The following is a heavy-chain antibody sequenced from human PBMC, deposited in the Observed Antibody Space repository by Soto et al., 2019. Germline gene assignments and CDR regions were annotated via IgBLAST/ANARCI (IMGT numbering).Heavy chain of an antibody. V-gene: IGHV1-18*01. D-gene: IGHD3-10*01. CDR3: ARTYGSGDYFLPFEY. CDR2: SSVYNGNI. CDR1: GYMFNTYG. J-gene: IGHJ4*02. Sequence: QVQLLQSGAEVKKPGASVKVSCKASGYMFNTYGITWVRQAPGQGLEWMGWSSVYNGNIDYAQKFEGRATMTTDTSTSTAYMELKSLTSDDTAVYYCARTYGSGDYFLPFEYWGQGTPVSVSS.